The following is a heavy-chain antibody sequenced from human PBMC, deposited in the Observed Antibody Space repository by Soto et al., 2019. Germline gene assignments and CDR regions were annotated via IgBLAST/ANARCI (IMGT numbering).Heavy chain of an antibody. Sequence: QVTLKESGPVLVKPTETLTLTCTVSGFSLSQARMGVTWIRQPPGKALEWLAHIFSNDEKSYSTSLKSRLTLSKDTSKSQVVLTMTNMDPVDTATYYCARILGHYSGSGSYLWFDPWGQGTLVTVSS. D-gene: IGHD3-10*01. J-gene: IGHJ5*02. CDR3: ARILGHYSGSGSYLWFDP. CDR1: GFSLSQARMG. V-gene: IGHV2-26*01. CDR2: IFSNDEK.